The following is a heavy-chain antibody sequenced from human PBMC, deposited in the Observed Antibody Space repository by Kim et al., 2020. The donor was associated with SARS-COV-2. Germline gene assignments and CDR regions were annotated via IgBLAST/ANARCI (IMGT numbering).Heavy chain of an antibody. D-gene: IGHD7-27*01. Sequence: SETLSLTCAVYGGSFSGYYWSWIRQPPGKGLEWIGEINHSGSTNYNPSLKSRVTISVDTSKNQFSLKLSSVTAADTAVYYCARLGKRSIWGYYYGMDVWGQGTTVTVSS. J-gene: IGHJ6*02. V-gene: IGHV4-34*01. CDR3: ARLGKRSIWGYYYGMDV. CDR2: INHSGST. CDR1: GGSFSGYY.